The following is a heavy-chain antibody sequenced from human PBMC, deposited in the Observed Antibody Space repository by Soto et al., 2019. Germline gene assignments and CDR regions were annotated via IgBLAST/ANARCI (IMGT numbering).Heavy chain of an antibody. CDR3: ARDLGACPDY. J-gene: IGHJ4*02. CDR2: ISAGNGNT. Sequence: RQEWMGWISAGNGNTKYSQKFKGRVTITRDTSASTAYMELSSLRSEDTPVYYCARDLGACPDYWGQRTLVTVSS. D-gene: IGHD1-26*01. V-gene: IGHV1-3*01.